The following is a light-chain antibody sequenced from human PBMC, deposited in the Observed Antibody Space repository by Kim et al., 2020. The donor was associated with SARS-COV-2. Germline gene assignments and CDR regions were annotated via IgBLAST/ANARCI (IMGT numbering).Light chain of an antibody. CDR3: SSQTSTATWI. Sequence: QSALTQPPSVSGSPGQSVTISCTGSSGDIGTYDRVSWYRQSPDTAPQLIIYEVFNRPSGVPDRFSGSKSGSTASLTISGLQPEDEADYHCSSQTSTATWIFGGGTKVTVL. V-gene: IGLV2-18*02. CDR2: EVF. CDR1: SGDIGTYDR. J-gene: IGLJ2*01.